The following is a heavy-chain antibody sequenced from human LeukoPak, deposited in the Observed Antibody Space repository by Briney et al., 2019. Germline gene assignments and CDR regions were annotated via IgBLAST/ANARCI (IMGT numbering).Heavy chain of an antibody. D-gene: IGHD6-13*01. CDR2: VNPNSGGT. J-gene: IGHJ4*02. Sequence: ASVKVSCKASAYTFTGYYMHWVRQPPAQGHAWMGLVNPNSGGTRYAQRFQDRVTLTRDTSITTAYMELSRLRSDDTAVYFCARGRLEAAATDDYWGQGTLVTVSS. V-gene: IGHV1-2*02. CDR3: ARGRLEAAATDDY. CDR1: AYTFTGYY.